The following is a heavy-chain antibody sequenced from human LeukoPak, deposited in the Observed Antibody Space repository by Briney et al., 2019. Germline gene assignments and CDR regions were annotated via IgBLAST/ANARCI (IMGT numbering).Heavy chain of an antibody. CDR1: GGTFTTYG. Sequence: GASVKVSCKASGGTFTTYGINWLRQAPGQGLEWMGNFIPIFGTPNYAQKFQGRITVTPDESTSTAYMELSSLRSEDTAVYYCARTVGATWRWFDPWGQGTLVTVSS. V-gene: IGHV1-69*13. CDR2: FIPIFGTP. CDR3: ARTVGATWRWFDP. D-gene: IGHD1-26*01. J-gene: IGHJ5*02.